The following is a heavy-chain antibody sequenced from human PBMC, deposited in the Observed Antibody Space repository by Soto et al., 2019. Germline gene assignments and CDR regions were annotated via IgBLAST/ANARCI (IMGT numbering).Heavy chain of an antibody. Sequence: PSETLSLTCTVSGGSISSYYWSWIRQPPGKGLEWIGYIYYSGSTNYNPSLKSRVTISVDTSKNQFSLKLSSVTAADTAVYYCAGVWGGAFDFWGQGPMVTVSS. J-gene: IGHJ3*01. V-gene: IGHV4-59*01. CDR1: GGSISSYY. D-gene: IGHD3-10*01. CDR3: AGVWGGAFDF. CDR2: IYYSGST.